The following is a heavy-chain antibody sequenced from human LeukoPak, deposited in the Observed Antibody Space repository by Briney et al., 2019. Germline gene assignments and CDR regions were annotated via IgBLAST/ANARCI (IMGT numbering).Heavy chain of an antibody. CDR3: ASDTAMVSDAFDI. J-gene: IGHJ3*02. CDR1: GGTFSSYA. Sequence: SVKVSCKASGGTFSSYAISWVRQAPGQGLEWMGGIIPIFGAANYAQKFQGRVTVTADESTSTAYMELSSLRSEDTAVYYCASDTAMVSDAFDIWGQGTMVTVSS. V-gene: IGHV1-69*13. D-gene: IGHD5-18*01. CDR2: IIPIFGAA.